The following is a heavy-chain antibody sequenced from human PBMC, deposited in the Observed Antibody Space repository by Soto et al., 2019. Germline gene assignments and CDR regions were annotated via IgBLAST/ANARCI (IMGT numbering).Heavy chain of an antibody. D-gene: IGHD4-17*01. Sequence: ASVKVSCKACGYTFTGYYMHWVRQAPGQGLEWMGWINPNSGGTNYAQKFQGRVTMTRDTSISTAYMELSRLRSDDTAVYYCARVDYGDHDAFDIWGQGTVVTVSS. CDR1: GYTFTGYY. CDR3: ARVDYGDHDAFDI. CDR2: INPNSGGT. V-gene: IGHV1-2*02. J-gene: IGHJ3*02.